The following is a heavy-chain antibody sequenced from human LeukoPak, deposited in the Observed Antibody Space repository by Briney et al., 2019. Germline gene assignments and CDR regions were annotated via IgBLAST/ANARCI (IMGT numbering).Heavy chain of an antibody. V-gene: IGHV3-21*01. J-gene: IGHJ4*02. Sequence: GGSLRLSCAASGFTFSSYSMNWVRQAPGKGLEWVSSISSSSSYICYADSVKGRFTISRDNAKNSLYLQMNSLRAEDTAVYYCARSGSYYGAFDYWGQGTLVTVSS. CDR2: ISSSSSYI. CDR3: ARSGSYYGAFDY. CDR1: GFTFSSYS. D-gene: IGHD1-26*01.